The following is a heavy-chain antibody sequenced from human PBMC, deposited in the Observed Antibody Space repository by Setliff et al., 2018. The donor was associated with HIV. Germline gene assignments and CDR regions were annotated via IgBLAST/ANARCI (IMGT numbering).Heavy chain of an antibody. CDR1: GYTFTSYY. CDR3: ATVSHTNVAAHDAFDI. CDR2: FDPEDGNT. Sequence: ASVKVSCKASGYTFTSYYIHWVRQAPGQGLEWMGGFDPEDGNTIYAQKFQGRVTMTADTSTDTAYMELSSLRSEDTAVYYCATVSHTNVAAHDAFDIWGQGTMVTVSS. J-gene: IGHJ3*02. D-gene: IGHD6-19*01. V-gene: IGHV1-24*01.